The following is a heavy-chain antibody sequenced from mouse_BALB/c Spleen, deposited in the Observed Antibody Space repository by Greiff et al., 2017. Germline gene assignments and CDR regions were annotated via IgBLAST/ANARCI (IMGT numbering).Heavy chain of an antibody. CDR3: ARDITTVVAYYAMDY. V-gene: IGHV5-4*02. D-gene: IGHD1-1*01. CDR2: ISDGGSYT. J-gene: IGHJ4*01. CDR1: GFTFSDYY. Sequence: EVKLVESGGGLVKPGGSLKLSCAASGFTFSDYYMYWVRQTPEKRLEWVATISDGGSYTYYPDSVKGSFPISRDNAKNNLYLQMSSLKSEDTAMYYCARDITTVVAYYAMDYWGQGTSVTVSS.